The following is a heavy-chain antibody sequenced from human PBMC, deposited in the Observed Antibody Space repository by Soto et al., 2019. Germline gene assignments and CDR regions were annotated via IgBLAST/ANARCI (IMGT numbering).Heavy chain of an antibody. V-gene: IGHV1-18*01. Sequence: QVQVLQSGAEVKRPGASVNVSCKTSGYTVATHGINWVRQAPGQGLEWMGWISGHDGRTDYAQMFQGRVIMTKDTSTSTAYMELWSLTSDDTAVYYCAGGLGLPAATGHWGQGTLVIVSS. D-gene: IGHD2-2*01. CDR1: GYTVATHG. J-gene: IGHJ4*02. CDR2: ISGHDGRT. CDR3: AGGLGLPAATGH.